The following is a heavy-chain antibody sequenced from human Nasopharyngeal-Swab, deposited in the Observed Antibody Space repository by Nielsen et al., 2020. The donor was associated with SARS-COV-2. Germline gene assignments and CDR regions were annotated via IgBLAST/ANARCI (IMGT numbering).Heavy chain of an antibody. Sequence: SVKVSCKASGGTFSSYAISWVRQAPGQGLEWMGGIIPIFGTANYAQKFQGRVTITADESTSTAYMELSSLRSEDTAVYYCARDESVIGSGWSYFDYWGQGTLVTVSS. CDR2: IIPIFGTA. J-gene: IGHJ4*02. CDR3: ARDESVIGSGWSYFDY. V-gene: IGHV1-69*13. D-gene: IGHD6-19*01. CDR1: GGTFSSYA.